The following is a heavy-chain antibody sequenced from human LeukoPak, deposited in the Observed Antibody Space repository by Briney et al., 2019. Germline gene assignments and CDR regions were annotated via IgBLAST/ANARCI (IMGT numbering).Heavy chain of an antibody. CDR1: GFTFSSYS. Sequence: GGSLRLSCAASGFTFSSYSMNWVRQAPGKGLEWVSSISSSSSYIYYADSVKSRFTISRDNAKNSLYLQMNSLRAEDTAVYYCARYRDRWELPGGYYYYGMDVWGQGTTVTVSS. J-gene: IGHJ6*02. V-gene: IGHV3-21*01. CDR2: ISSSSSYI. CDR3: ARYRDRWELPGGYYYYGMDV. D-gene: IGHD1-26*01.